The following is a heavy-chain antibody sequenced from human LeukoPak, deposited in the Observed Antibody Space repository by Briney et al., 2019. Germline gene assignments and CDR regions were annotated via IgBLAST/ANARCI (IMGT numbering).Heavy chain of an antibody. J-gene: IGHJ4*02. CDR2: INSDGSST. V-gene: IGHV3-74*01. CDR1: GFIFSSYW. CDR3: ARGVDCSSTSCYLIDY. Sequence: PGGSLRLSCAASGFIFSSYWMHWVRQAPGKGLVWVSRINSDGSSTSYADSVKGRFTISRDNAKNTLYLQMNSLRAEDTTVYYCARGVDCSSTSCYLIDYWGQGTLVTVSS. D-gene: IGHD2-2*01.